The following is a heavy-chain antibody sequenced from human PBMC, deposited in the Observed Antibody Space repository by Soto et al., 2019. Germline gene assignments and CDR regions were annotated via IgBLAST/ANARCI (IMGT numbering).Heavy chain of an antibody. Sequence: GGSLRLSCAASGFTFSSYGMHWVRQAPGKGLEWVAVISYDGSNKYYADSVKGRFTISRDNSKNTLYLQMNSLRAEDTAVYYCAKDLEGYYYDSSGCLVDYWGQGTLVTVSS. V-gene: IGHV3-30*18. CDR1: GFTFSSYG. CDR2: ISYDGSNK. J-gene: IGHJ4*02. CDR3: AKDLEGYYYDSSGCLVDY. D-gene: IGHD3-22*01.